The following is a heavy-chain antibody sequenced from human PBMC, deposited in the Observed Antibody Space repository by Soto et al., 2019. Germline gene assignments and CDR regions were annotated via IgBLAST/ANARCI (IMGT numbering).Heavy chain of an antibody. CDR3: ARAGGAMVRGVKYYYYGMDV. CDR1: GYTFTSYY. Sequence: QVHLVQSGAEVKKPGASVKVSCKASGYTFTSYYMHWVRQAPGQGLEWMGIINPSGGSTSYAQKFQGRVTMTRDTSTSTVYMELSSLRSDDTVVYYCARAGGAMVRGVKYYYYGMDVWGQGTTVTVSS. V-gene: IGHV1-46*01. CDR2: INPSGGST. J-gene: IGHJ6*02. D-gene: IGHD3-10*01.